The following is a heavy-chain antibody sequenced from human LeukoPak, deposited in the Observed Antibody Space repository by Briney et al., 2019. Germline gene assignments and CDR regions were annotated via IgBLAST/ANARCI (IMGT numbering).Heavy chain of an antibody. V-gene: IGHV3-7*03. Sequence: GGSLRLSCAASGSTFSSYWMSWVRQAPGKGLEWVANIKQDGSEKYYVDSVKGRFTISRDNAKNSLYLQMNSLRAEDTAVYYCARHGASSSGWYGWFDPWGQGTLVTVSS. CDR3: ARHGASSSGWYGWFDP. CDR1: GSTFSSYW. J-gene: IGHJ5*02. CDR2: IKQDGSEK. D-gene: IGHD6-19*01.